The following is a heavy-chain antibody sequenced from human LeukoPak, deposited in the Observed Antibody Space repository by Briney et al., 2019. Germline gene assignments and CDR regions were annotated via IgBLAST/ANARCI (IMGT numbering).Heavy chain of an antibody. J-gene: IGHJ4*02. CDR3: AREPGYISFDY. CDR2: IYYSGST. Sequence: SETLSLTCAVSGDSIGRGSYYWGWIRQPPGKGLEWIGSIYYSGSTYYNPSLKSRVTISVDTSKNQFSLKLSSVTAADTAVYYCAREPGYISFDYWGQGTLVTVSS. V-gene: IGHV4-39*07. CDR1: GDSIGRGSYY. D-gene: IGHD5-18*01.